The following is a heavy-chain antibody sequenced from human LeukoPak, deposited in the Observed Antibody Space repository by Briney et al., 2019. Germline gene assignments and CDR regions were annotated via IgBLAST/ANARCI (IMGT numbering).Heavy chain of an antibody. J-gene: IGHJ3*02. CDR3: AKFGWELGI. Sequence: GGSLRLSCAASGFTFSSYAMHWVRQAPGKGLEWVAVISYDGSNKYYADSVKGRFTISRDNSKNTLYLQMNSLRAEDTAVYYCAKFGWELGIWGQGTMVTVSS. D-gene: IGHD1-26*01. CDR2: ISYDGSNK. V-gene: IGHV3-30*04. CDR1: GFTFSSYA.